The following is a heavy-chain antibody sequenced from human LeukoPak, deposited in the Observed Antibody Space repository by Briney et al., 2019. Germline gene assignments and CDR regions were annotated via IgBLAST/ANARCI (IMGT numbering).Heavy chain of an antibody. Sequence: GSLRLSCAASGFTVSSNYMSWVRQAPGKGLEWVSVIYSGGSTYYAASAKGRFTISRDNSKNTLYLQMNSLRAEDTAVYYCAVGGEYHKYYFDYWGQGTLVTVSS. V-gene: IGHV3-53*01. CDR1: GFTVSSNY. CDR3: AVGGEYHKYYFDY. CDR2: IYSGGST. J-gene: IGHJ4*02. D-gene: IGHD3-10*01.